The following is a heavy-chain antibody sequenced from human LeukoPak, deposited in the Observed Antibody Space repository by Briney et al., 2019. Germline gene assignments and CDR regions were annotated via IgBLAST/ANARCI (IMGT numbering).Heavy chain of an antibody. J-gene: IGHJ4*02. CDR2: INPNSGGT. D-gene: IGHD5-18*01. CDR1: GGTFSSSS. Sequence: ASVKVSCKASGGTFSSSSISWVRQAPGQGLEWMGWINPNSGGTNYAQKFQGWVTMTRDTSISTAYMELSRLRSDDTAVYYCARGHTAMVTDWGQGTLVTVSS. V-gene: IGHV1-2*04. CDR3: ARGHTAMVTD.